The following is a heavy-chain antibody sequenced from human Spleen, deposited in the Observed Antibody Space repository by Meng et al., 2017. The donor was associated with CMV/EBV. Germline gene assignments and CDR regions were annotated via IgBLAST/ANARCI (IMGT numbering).Heavy chain of an antibody. D-gene: IGHD3-9*01. V-gene: IGHV3-74*01. J-gene: IGHJ3*02. Sequence: GGSLRLSCVASGFSFSSYWMHWVRQGPGKGLVWVSRITADGTITSYADSVRGRFTISRDNAKNTLYLQMDSLRAEDTAMYYCARDSRVDYDILTGYLLAPDAFDIWGQGTMVTVSS. CDR1: GFSFSSYW. CDR2: ITADGTIT. CDR3: ARDSRVDYDILTGYLLAPDAFDI.